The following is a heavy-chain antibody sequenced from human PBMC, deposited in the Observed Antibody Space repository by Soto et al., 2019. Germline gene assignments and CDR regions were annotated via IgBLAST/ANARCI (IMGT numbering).Heavy chain of an antibody. CDR3: ARMETFGSLNWFDP. V-gene: IGHV1-8*01. CDR2: MNPASVDT. CDR1: GYSFTNND. J-gene: IGHJ5*02. Sequence: GASVKVSGKASGYSFTNNDVSWVRQATGQGLEWMGWMNPASVDTGHEQKFQGRVTMTRDISIATAYMELSSLRSADTAIYYCARMETFGSLNWFDPWGQGTLVTVSS. D-gene: IGHD3-16*01.